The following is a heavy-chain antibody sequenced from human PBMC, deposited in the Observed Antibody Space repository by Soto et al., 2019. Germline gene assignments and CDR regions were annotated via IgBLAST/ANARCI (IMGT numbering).Heavy chain of an antibody. J-gene: IGHJ4*02. Sequence: SETLSLTCAVSGYSISSGYYWGWIRQPPGKGLEWIGIIYHSGSTYYNPSLKSRVTISVDTSKNQFSLKLSSVTAADTAVYYCARVGSGSYYGYYFDYWGQGTLVTVSS. V-gene: IGHV4-38-2*01. CDR2: IYHSGST. CDR3: ARVGSGSYYGYYFDY. D-gene: IGHD3-10*01. CDR1: GYSISSGYY.